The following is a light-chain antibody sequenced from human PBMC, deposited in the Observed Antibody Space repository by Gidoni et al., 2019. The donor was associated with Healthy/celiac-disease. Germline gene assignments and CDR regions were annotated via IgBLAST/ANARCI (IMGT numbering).Light chain of an antibody. CDR2: YDS. CDR1: NIGSKS. Sequence: SYVLTHPPSASLAPGKTARTTCGGNNIGSKSVHWYKQKPGQAPVLVIYYDSDRPSGIPERFSGSNSGNTATLTISRVEAGDEADYCCQVWDSSSDHRVFGGGTKLTVL. CDR3: QVWDSSSDHRV. V-gene: IGLV3-21*04. J-gene: IGLJ3*02.